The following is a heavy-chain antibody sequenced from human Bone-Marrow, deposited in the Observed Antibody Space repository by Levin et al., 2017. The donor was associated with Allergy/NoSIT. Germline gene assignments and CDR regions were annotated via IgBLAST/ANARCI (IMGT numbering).Heavy chain of an antibody. CDR1: GYTFTVYY. J-gene: IGHJ5*01. Sequence: ASVKVSCKASGYTFTVYYIHWVRQAPGQGLEWMGRIKPNSGATNYAQRFQGRVTMTRDSSISTAYMELSTLRSDDTAVYYCARDDKFDSWGQGTLVNVSS. CDR3: ARDDKFDS. CDR2: IKPNSGAT. V-gene: IGHV1-2*06.